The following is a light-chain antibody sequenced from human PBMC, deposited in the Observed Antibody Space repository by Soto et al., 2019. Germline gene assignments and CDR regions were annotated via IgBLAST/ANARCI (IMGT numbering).Light chain of an antibody. V-gene: IGLV1-40*01. CDR2: GNS. CDR3: QSYDSSLSGVV. J-gene: IGLJ2*01. CDR1: SSNIGAGYD. Sequence: QSVLTQPPSVSGAPGQRVTISCTGSSSNIGAGYDVHWYQQLPGTAPKLLIYGNSNRPSGVPDRFSDSKSGTSASLAITGLQAEDEADYYCQSYDSSLSGVVFVGGTKVTVL.